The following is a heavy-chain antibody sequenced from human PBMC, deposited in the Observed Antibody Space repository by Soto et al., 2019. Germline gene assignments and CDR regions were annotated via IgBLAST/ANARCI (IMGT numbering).Heavy chain of an antibody. CDR3: ARDGYASSGYYSDFDY. CDR2: ISYDGSNK. CDR1: GFTFSSYE. Sequence: QVQLVESGGGVVQPGRSLRLSCAASGFTFSSYEMHWVRQAPGKGLEWVAVISYDGSNKYYADSVKGRFTISRDKSKNTMYLQMNRLRAGDMDVYYCARDGYASSGYYSDFDYWGQGTLVTVYS. V-gene: IGHV3-30-3*01. J-gene: IGHJ4*02. D-gene: IGHD3-22*01.